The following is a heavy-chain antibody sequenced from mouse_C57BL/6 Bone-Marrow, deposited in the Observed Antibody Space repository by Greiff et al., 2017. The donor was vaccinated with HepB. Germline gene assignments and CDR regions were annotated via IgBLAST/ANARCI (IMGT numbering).Heavy chain of an antibody. V-gene: IGHV1-55*01. CDR1: GYTFTSYW. J-gene: IGHJ2*01. CDR2: IYPGSGST. D-gene: IGHD1-1*01. Sequence: VQLQQPGAELVKPGASVKMSCKASGYTFTSYWITWVKQRPGQGLEWIGDIYPGSGSTNYNEKFKSKATLTVDTSSSTTYMQLSSLKSEDSAVYYCSSITTVVATDYWGQGTTLTVSS. CDR3: SSITTVVATDY.